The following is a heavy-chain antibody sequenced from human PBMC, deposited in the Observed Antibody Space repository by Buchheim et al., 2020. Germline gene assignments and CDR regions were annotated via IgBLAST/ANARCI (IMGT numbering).Heavy chain of an antibody. CDR2: IWYDGSNK. CDR3: ARGLPKNDFWSGYYEYYYYGMDV. V-gene: IGHV3-33*01. CDR1: GFTFSSYG. D-gene: IGHD3-3*01. Sequence: QVQLVESGGGVVQPGRSLRLSCAASGFTFSSYGMHWVRQAPGKGLEWVAVIWYDGSNKYYADSVKGRFTISRDNSKNTLYLQMNSLRAEDTAVYYCARGLPKNDFWSGYYEYYYYGMDVWGQGTT. J-gene: IGHJ6*02.